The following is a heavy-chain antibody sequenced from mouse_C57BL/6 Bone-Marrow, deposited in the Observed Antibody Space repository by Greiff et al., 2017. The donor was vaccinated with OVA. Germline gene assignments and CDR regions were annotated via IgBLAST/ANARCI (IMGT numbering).Heavy chain of an antibody. Sequence: VKLMESGAELARPGASVKLSCKASGYTFTSYGISWVKQRTGKGLEWIGEIYPSSGNTYYNEKFQGKATLTADKSSSTAYMELRSLTSEDSAVYFCARGSVVYFDYWGQGTTLTVSS. D-gene: IGHD1-1*01. CDR3: ARGSVVYFDY. CDR2: IYPSSGNT. V-gene: IGHV1-81*01. CDR1: GYTFTSYG. J-gene: IGHJ2*01.